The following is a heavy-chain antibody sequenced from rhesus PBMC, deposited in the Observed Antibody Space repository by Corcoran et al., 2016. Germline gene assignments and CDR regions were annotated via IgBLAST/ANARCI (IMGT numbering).Heavy chain of an antibody. D-gene: IGHD3-9*01. CDR2: IYGSIGST. CDR1: GGSISSGYG. Sequence: QVQLQESGPGLVKPSETLSLTCAVSGGSISSGYGWSWIRQPPGKGLAGIGHIYGSIGSTYSNPSLKRRVTISKDTSKNQFSLKLSSVTAADTAVYYCARKGYEDDYGYYYTFDYWGQGVLVTVSS. J-gene: IGHJ4*01. V-gene: IGHV4S7*01. CDR3: ARKGYEDDYGYYYTFDY.